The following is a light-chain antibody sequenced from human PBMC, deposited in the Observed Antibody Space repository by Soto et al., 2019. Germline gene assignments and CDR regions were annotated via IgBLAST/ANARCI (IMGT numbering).Light chain of an antibody. CDR3: SSYTSSRTYV. CDR2: EVS. J-gene: IGLJ1*01. V-gene: IGLV2-14*01. Sequence: QSALTQPASVSGSPGQSITISCTGTSSDVGGYNYVSWYQQHPGKAPKLMIYEVSNRPSGGSNRFSGSKSGNTASLTISGLHAEDEDDYYCSSYTSSRTYVFGTGTKLTVL. CDR1: SSDVGGYNY.